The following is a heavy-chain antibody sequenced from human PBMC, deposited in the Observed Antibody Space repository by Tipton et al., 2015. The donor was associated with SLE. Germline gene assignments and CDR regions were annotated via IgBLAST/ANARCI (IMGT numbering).Heavy chain of an antibody. CDR3: ARGPVYSSFYYYYYMDV. CDR2: INHSGST. J-gene: IGHJ6*03. CDR1: GGSFSGYY. Sequence: TLSLTCAVYGGSFSGYYWSWIRQPPGKGLEWIGEINHSGSTNYNPSLKSRVTISVDTSKNQFSLKLSSVTAADTAVYYCARGPVYSSFYYYYYMDVWGKGTTDTVSS. V-gene: IGHV4-34*01. D-gene: IGHD6-19*01.